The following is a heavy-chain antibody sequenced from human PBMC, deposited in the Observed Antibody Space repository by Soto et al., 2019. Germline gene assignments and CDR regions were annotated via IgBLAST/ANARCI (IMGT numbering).Heavy chain of an antibody. CDR3: ARFCQVATSGNWFDP. D-gene: IGHD5-12*01. V-gene: IGHV1-18*04. J-gene: IGHJ5*02. CDR1: GYTFTSYG. CDR2: ISAYNGNT. Sequence: GASVKVSCKASGYTFTSYGISWVRQAPGQGLEWMGWISAYNGNTNYAQKLQGRVTMTTDTSTSTAYMELRSLRSDDTAVYYCARFCQVATSGNWFDPWGQGTLVTVSS.